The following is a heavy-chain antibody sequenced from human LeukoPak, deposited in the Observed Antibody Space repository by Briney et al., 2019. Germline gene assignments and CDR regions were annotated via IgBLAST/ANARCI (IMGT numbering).Heavy chain of an antibody. CDR1: GGSISSYY. J-gene: IGHJ4*02. CDR3: AREMTRYYFDY. V-gene: IGHV4-34*01. Sequence: SETLSLTCTVSGGSISSYYWSWIRQPPGKGLEWIGEINHSGSTNYNPSLKSRVTISVDTSKNQFSLKLSSVTAADTAVYYCAREMTRYYFDYWGQGTLVTVSS. CDR2: INHSGST.